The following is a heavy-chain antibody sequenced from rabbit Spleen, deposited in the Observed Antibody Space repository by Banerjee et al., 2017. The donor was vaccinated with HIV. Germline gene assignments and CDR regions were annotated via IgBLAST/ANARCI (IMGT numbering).Heavy chain of an antibody. CDR2: IYGGSGRST. V-gene: IGHV1S45*01. CDR1: GFSFSNNYY. CDR3: ARETSSGWGIVSFYFSL. D-gene: IGHD4-1*01. J-gene: IGHJ4*01. Sequence: QEQLVESGGGLVKPGASLTLTCTASGFSFSNNYYICWVRQTPGKGLEWLACIYGGSGRSTAYASWAKGRFTISKTSSTTVTLQMTSLTAADTATYFCARETSSGWGIVSFYFSLWGPGTLVTVS.